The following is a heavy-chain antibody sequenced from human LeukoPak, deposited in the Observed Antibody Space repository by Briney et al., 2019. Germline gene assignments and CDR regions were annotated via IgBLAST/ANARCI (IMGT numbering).Heavy chain of an antibody. Sequence: SVKVSCKASGGTFSSYAISWVQQAPGQGLEWMGGIIPIFGTANYAQKFQGRVTITADESTSTAYMELSSLRSEDTAVYYCARGHCSSTSCYGYWFDPWGQGTLVTVSS. J-gene: IGHJ5*02. D-gene: IGHD2-2*01. CDR3: ARGHCSSTSCYGYWFDP. CDR1: GGTFSSYA. V-gene: IGHV1-69*13. CDR2: IIPIFGTA.